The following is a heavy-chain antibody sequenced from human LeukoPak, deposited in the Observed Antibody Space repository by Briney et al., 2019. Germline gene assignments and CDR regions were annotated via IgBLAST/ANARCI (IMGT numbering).Heavy chain of an antibody. V-gene: IGHV3-48*04. CDR3: VSFYDFWSDYHNWFDP. D-gene: IGHD3-3*01. CDR2: ISSSSDTI. CDR1: GFTFSRYS. J-gene: IGHJ5*02. Sequence: GGSLRLSCAASGFTFSRYSMNWVRQAPGKGLEWVSHISSSSDTIYYADSVKGRFTISRDNAKNSLYLQMNSLRAGDTAVYYCVSFYDFWSDYHNWFDPWGQGTLVTVSS.